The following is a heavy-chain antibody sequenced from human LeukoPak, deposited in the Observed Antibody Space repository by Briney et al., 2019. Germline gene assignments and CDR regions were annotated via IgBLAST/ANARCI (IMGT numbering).Heavy chain of an antibody. CDR2: IYWDDDR. CDR1: GFSLNTRGVG. J-gene: IGHJ4*02. V-gene: IGHV2-5*02. D-gene: IGHD3-22*01. Sequence: SGPTLVNPTQTLTLTCTFSGFSLNTRGVGVGWIRQPPGRALERLALIYWDDDRRYSPSLKSRLTITKDTSKNQVVLTMTNMDPVDTATYFCAHRKNYYDSSVFDNWGQGTLVTVSS. CDR3: AHRKNYYDSSVFDN.